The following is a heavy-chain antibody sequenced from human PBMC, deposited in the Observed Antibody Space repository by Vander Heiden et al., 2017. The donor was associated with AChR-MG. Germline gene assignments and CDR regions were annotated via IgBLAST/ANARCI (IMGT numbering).Heavy chain of an antibody. V-gene: IGHV4-34*01. D-gene: IGHD6-13*01. CDR2: INHSGST. Sequence: QVQLQQWGAGLLKPSETLSLTCAVYGGSFSGYYWSWIRQPPGKGLEWIGEINHSGSTNYNPSLKSRVTISVDTSKNQFSLKLSSVTAADTAVYYCARHPRYSSSWITRWGQGTLVTVSS. J-gene: IGHJ4*02. CDR3: ARHPRYSSSWITR. CDR1: GGSFSGYY.